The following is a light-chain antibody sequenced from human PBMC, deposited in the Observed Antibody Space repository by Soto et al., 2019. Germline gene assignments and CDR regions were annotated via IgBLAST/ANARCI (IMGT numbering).Light chain of an antibody. Sequence: QAVLTQPPSVSAAPGQKVTISCSGSSSNIGNNYVSWYQQLPGTAPKLLIYENNKRPSGIPDRFSGSKSGTSATLGITGLQTGDEADYYCGTWHSSLSAWVFGGGIKLTVL. J-gene: IGLJ3*02. CDR1: SSNIGNNY. CDR3: GTWHSSLSAWV. CDR2: ENN. V-gene: IGLV1-51*02.